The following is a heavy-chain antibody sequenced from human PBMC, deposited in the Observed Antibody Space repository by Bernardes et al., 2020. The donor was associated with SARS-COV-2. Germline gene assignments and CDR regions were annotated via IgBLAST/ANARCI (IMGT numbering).Heavy chain of an antibody. Sequence: ASVKASCKASGYTFSSYDINWVRQATGQGLEWMGWMNPNSGNTDYAQKFQGRVTMTRNTSISTAYMELSSLRSEDTAVYYCARASSGGQFDPWGQGTLVTVSS. CDR1: GYTFSSYD. CDR3: ARASSGGQFDP. D-gene: IGHD6-19*01. J-gene: IGHJ5*02. V-gene: IGHV1-8*01. CDR2: MNPNSGNT.